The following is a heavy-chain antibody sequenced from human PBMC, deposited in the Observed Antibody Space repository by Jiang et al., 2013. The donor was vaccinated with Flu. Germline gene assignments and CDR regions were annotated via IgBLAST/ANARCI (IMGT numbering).Heavy chain of an antibody. CDR3: ARHRLLPHGDFDY. CDR1: GGSFSGYY. CDR2: INHSGST. J-gene: IGHJ4*02. V-gene: IGHV4-34*01. Sequence: LLKPSETLSLTCAVYGGSFSGYYWSWIRQPPGKGLEWIGEINHSGSTNYNPSLKSRVTISVDTSKNQFSLKLSSVTAADTAVYYCARHRLLPHGDFDYWGQGTLVTVSS. D-gene: IGHD3-22*01.